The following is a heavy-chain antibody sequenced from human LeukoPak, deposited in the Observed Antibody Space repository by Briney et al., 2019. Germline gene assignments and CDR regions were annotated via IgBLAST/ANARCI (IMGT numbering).Heavy chain of an antibody. CDR1: GFTFNNYN. Sequence: GGSLRLSCATSGFTFNNYNTNWVRQPPGRALEWVSSITSSGTYIFYADSVRGRFTISRDNAKNSLYLQMNSLGPEDTAVYYCARDPYSGNYGNYYYYYMDVWGKGTTVTISS. J-gene: IGHJ6*03. V-gene: IGHV3-21*03. CDR2: ITSSGTYI. CDR3: ARDPYSGNYGNYYYYYMDV. D-gene: IGHD1-26*01.